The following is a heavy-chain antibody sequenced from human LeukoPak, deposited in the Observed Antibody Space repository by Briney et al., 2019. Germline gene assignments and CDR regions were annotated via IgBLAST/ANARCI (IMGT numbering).Heavy chain of an antibody. D-gene: IGHD1-1*01. CDR1: GFIFNNYA. V-gene: IGHV3-9*01. CDR2: ISWNSGSI. CDR3: TRELRVHIA. Sequence: PGGSLRLSCAGSGFIFNNYAMHWVRQPPGKGLEWVSGISWNSGSIDYADSVKGRLTISRDNAKNSLYLQMNSLRAEDTAIYYCTRELRVHIAWGQGALVTVSS. J-gene: IGHJ5*02.